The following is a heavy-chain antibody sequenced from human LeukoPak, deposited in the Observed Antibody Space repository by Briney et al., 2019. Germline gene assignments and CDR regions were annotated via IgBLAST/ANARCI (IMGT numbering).Heavy chain of an antibody. CDR2: ISGRGVST. V-gene: IGHV3-23*01. J-gene: IGHJ4*02. CDR1: GFTFSTYA. Sequence: GGSLRLSCASSGFTFSTYAMSWVRQAPGKGLEWVSAISGRGVSTSYADSVRGRFTISRDNSKNTLYLQMNSLRAEDTAVYYCAKAASGNWNDVSDYWGQGTLVTVSS. CDR3: AKAASGNWNDVSDY. D-gene: IGHD1-20*01.